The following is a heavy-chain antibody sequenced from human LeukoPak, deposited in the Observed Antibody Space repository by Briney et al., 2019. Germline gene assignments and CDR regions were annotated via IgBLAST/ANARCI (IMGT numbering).Heavy chain of an antibody. Sequence: GGSLRLSCAASGFTFSSYAMHWVRQAPGKGLEWVAVISYDGSNKYYADSVKGRFTISRDNSKNTLYLQVNSLRAEDTAVYYCAKDTENNIAVADYWGQGTLVTVSS. CDR1: GFTFSSYA. D-gene: IGHD6-19*01. CDR3: AKDTENNIAVADY. V-gene: IGHV3-30-3*01. CDR2: ISYDGSNK. J-gene: IGHJ4*02.